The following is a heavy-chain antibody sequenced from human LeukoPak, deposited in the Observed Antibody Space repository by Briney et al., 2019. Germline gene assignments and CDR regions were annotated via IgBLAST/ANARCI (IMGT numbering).Heavy chain of an antibody. CDR3: AKVVGSSGYSAPDY. V-gene: IGHV3-23*01. D-gene: IGHD3-22*01. CDR1: GFTFSNAW. J-gene: IGHJ4*02. CDR2: ISGSGGST. Sequence: QSGGSLRLSCAASGFTFSNAWMSWVRQAPGRGLEWVSAISGSGGSTYYADSVKGRFTISRDNSKNTLYLQMNSLRAEDTAVYYCAKVVGSSGYSAPDYWGQGTLVTVSS.